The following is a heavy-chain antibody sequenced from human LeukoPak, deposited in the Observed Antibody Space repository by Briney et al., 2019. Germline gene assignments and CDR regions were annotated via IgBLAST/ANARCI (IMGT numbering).Heavy chain of an antibody. CDR1: GYTFTSYD. J-gene: IGHJ4*02. V-gene: IGHV1-8*03. D-gene: IGHD3-22*01. Sequence: ASVKVSCKASGYTFTSYDINWVRQATGQGLEWMGWMNPNSGNTGYAQKFQGRVTITRNTSISTAYMELRSLRSDDTAVYYCARAPSTMILGAFLDYWGKGPLVTFSS. CDR3: ARAPSTMILGAFLDY. CDR2: MNPNSGNT.